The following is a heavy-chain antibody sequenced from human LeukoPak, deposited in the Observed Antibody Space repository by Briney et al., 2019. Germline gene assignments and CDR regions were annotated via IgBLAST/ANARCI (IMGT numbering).Heavy chain of an antibody. D-gene: IGHD6-6*01. CDR2: IYHSGST. CDR1: GYSISSGYY. Sequence: SETLSLTCTVSGYSISSGYYWGWIRQPPGKGLEWIGSIYHSGSTYYNPSLKSRVTISVDTSKSQFSLKLSSVTAADTAVYYCARDKRLVRAFDIWGQGTMVTVSS. J-gene: IGHJ3*02. CDR3: ARDKRLVRAFDI. V-gene: IGHV4-38-2*02.